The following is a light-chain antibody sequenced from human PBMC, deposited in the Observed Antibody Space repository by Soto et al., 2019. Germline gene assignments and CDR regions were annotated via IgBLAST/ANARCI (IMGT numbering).Light chain of an antibody. CDR2: GAS. CDR1: QTIPRNF. CDR3: QQYGSS. Sequence: EIVLTQSPDTLSFSPGEKATLSCRASQTIPRNFLAWFQQKPGQAPRLLIYGASSRATGIPDRFRGSGSGTDFTLTISRLDPEDFAVYYCQQYGSSFGPGTRVDIK. V-gene: IGKV3-20*01. J-gene: IGKJ3*01.